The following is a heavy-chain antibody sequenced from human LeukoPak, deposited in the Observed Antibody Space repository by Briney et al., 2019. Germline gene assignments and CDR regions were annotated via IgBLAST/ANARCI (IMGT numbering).Heavy chain of an antibody. CDR2: ISSSSSTI. J-gene: IGHJ4*02. Sequence: GGSLRLSCAASGFTFSSYSMNWVRQAPGKGLGWVSYISSSSSTIYYADSVKGRFTISRDNAKNSLYLQMNSLRAEDTAVYYCASTRYCSGGSCSEGVDYWGQGTLVTVSS. CDR1: GFTFSSYS. D-gene: IGHD2-15*01. CDR3: ASTRYCSGGSCSEGVDY. V-gene: IGHV3-48*01.